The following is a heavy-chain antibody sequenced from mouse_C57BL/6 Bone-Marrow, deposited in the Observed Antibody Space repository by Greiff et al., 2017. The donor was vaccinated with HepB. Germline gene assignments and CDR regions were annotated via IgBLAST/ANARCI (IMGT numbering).Heavy chain of an antibody. Sequence: EVQGVESGGGLVQPGGSLSLSCAASGFTFTDYYMSWVRQPPGKALEWLGFIRNKANGYTTEYSASVKGRFTISRDNSQSILYLQMNALRAEDSATYYCARFSYSNYYFDYWGQGTTLTVSS. V-gene: IGHV7-3*01. CDR1: GFTFTDYY. D-gene: IGHD2-5*01. J-gene: IGHJ2*01. CDR3: ARFSYSNYYFDY. CDR2: IRNKANGYTT.